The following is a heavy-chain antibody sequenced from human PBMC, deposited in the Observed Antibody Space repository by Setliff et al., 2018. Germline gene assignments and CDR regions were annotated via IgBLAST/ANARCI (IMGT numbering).Heavy chain of an antibody. J-gene: IGHJ4*02. CDR3: ARDLVDYNGLGSYYSAY. V-gene: IGHV1-46*01. D-gene: IGHD3-10*01. CDR2: INPSGGST. CDR1: GYTFTSYY. Sequence: ASVKVSCKASGYTFTSYYMHWVRQAPGQGLEWMGIINPSGGSTSYAQKFQGRVTMTRDTSTSTVYMELSSLRSEDTAVYYCARDLVDYNGLGSYYSAYWGQGTLVTVSS.